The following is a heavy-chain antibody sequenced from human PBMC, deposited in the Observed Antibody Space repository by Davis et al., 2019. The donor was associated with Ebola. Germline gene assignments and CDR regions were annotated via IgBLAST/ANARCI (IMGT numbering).Heavy chain of an antibody. V-gene: IGHV1-18*01. CDR3: ARGSSGYDYPAVY. CDR1: GGTFSSYT. Sequence: ASVKVSCKASGGTFSSYTVSWVRQAPGQGLEWMGWISADNRNTNYAQKFQGRVTMTTDTSTSTAYMELKSLTSDDTAVYFCARGSSGYDYPAVYWGQGTLVTVSS. D-gene: IGHD5-12*01. CDR2: ISADNRNT. J-gene: IGHJ4*02.